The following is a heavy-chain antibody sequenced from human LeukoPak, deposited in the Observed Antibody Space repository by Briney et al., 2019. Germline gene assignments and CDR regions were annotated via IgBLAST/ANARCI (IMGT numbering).Heavy chain of an antibody. J-gene: IGHJ6*02. CDR1: GFSLSGYW. D-gene: IGHD2-8*02. Sequence: GGSLRLSCAASGFSLSGYWMHWVRQIPGKGLMWVARIGSDGSGTTYADPVKGRFTISRDNSKNTLYLQMNSLRDEDAAVYHCTRVQAGRSGLMDVWGRGTMVSVCS. V-gene: IGHV3-74*03. CDR3: TRVQAGRSGLMDV. CDR2: IGSDGSGT.